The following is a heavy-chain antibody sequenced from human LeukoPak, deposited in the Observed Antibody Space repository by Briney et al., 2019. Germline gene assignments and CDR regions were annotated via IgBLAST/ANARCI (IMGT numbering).Heavy chain of an antibody. D-gene: IGHD5-18*01. CDR3: ARDRGQLWLHFDY. CDR2: ISSSSSYT. CDR1: GFTFSDYY. V-gene: IGHV3-11*06. J-gene: IGHJ4*02. Sequence: PGGSLRLSCAASGFTFSDYYMSWIRQAPGKGLEWVSYISSSSSYTNYADSVKGRFTISRDNAKNSLYLQMNSLRAEDTAVYYCARDRGQLWLHFDYWGQGTLVTVSP.